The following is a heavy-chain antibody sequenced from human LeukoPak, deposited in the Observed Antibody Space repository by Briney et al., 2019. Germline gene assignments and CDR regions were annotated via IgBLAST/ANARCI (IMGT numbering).Heavy chain of an antibody. Sequence: PSETLSLTCTVSGGSISSYYWSWIRQPPGKGLEWIGYIYYSGSPNYNPTLKSRVTISVDTSKTQFPLKLSSVTAAATAVDYCASRARYNGYDFGGQGTLVTVSS. CDR3: ASRARYNGYDF. CDR1: GGSISSYY. CDR2: IYYSGSP. J-gene: IGHJ4*02. D-gene: IGHD5-12*01. V-gene: IGHV4-59*01.